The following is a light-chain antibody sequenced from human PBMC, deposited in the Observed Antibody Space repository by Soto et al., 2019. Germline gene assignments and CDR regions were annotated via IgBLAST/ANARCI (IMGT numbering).Light chain of an antibody. Sequence: EIIMTQSPATLSVAPGEGATLSCRASRSVGSKLAWYQQKTGQAPRILIFGVSNRDNGVPARFSGSGSGTDFSLTISSLEFEDFAVYYCHQYSDWPPEYTFGLGTKVEIK. CDR2: GVS. V-gene: IGKV3-15*01. CDR3: HQYSDWPPEYT. CDR1: RSVGSK. J-gene: IGKJ2*01.